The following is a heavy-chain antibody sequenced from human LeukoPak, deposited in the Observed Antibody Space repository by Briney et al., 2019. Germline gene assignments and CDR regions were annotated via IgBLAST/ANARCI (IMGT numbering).Heavy chain of an antibody. V-gene: IGHV7-4-1*02. CDR1: GYTFTTYT. CDR3: ARLSAGSFDY. Sequence: ASVKVSCKASGYTFTTYTMNWVRQAPGQGLEWMGWINTSTGNPTYAQGFAGRFVFSLDTSASTAYLQISSLKAEDTAVYYCARLSAGSFDYWGQGTLVTVSS. J-gene: IGHJ4*02. CDR2: INTSTGNP.